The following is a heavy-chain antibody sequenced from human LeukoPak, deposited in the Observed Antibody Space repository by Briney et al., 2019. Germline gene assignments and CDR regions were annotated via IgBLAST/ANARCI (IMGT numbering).Heavy chain of an antibody. CDR3: ARDVYDSSGSYYFDY. J-gene: IGHJ4*02. Sequence: GRSLRLSCAASGFTFSSYGMHWVRQAPGKGLEWVAVIWYDGSNKYYADSVKGRFTISRDNSKNTLNLQMNSLRAEDTAVYYCARDVYDSSGSYYFDYWGQGTLVTVTS. D-gene: IGHD3-22*01. CDR2: IWYDGSNK. CDR1: GFTFSSYG. V-gene: IGHV3-33*01.